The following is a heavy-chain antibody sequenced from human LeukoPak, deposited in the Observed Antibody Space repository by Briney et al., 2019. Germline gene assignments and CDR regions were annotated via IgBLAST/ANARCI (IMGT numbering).Heavy chain of an antibody. CDR1: GFTFGDYA. D-gene: IGHD3-10*01. V-gene: IGHV3-49*05. CDR2: IRSKAYGGTT. Sequence: KPGGSLRLSCTASGFTFGDYAMSWFRQAPGKGLEWVGFIRSKAYGGTTEYAASVKGRFTISRDDSKSIAYLQMNSLKTEDTAVYYCTRDFRLWFGEFPGFWGQGTLVTVSS. J-gene: IGHJ4*02. CDR3: TRDFRLWFGEFPGF.